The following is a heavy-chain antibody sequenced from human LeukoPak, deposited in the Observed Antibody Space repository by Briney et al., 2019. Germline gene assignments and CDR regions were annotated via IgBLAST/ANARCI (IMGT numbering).Heavy chain of an antibody. Sequence: SETLSLTCTVSGGSISNYYWSWIRQPPGKGLEWIGYIYYSGSTIYNPSLKSRVTISVDTSKNQFSLKLSSVTAADTAVYYCARGSEIAVAGTGYYFDYWGQGTLVTVSS. D-gene: IGHD6-13*01. CDR3: ARGSEIAVAGTGYYFDY. CDR2: IYYSGST. J-gene: IGHJ4*02. CDR1: GGSISNYY. V-gene: IGHV4-59*12.